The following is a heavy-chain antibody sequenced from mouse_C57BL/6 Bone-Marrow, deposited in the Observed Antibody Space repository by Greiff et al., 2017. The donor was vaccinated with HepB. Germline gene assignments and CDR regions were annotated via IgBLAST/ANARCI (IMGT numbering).Heavy chain of an antibody. CDR3: ARRRITTVPDFDY. D-gene: IGHD1-1*01. CDR2: IYPGSGST. Sequence: QVQLQQPGAELVKPGASVKMSCKASGYTFTSYWITWVKQRPGQGLEWIGDIYPGSGSTNYNEKFKSKATLTVDTSSSTAYMQLSSLTSEDSAVYYCARRRITTVPDFDYWGQGTTLTVSS. V-gene: IGHV1-55*01. J-gene: IGHJ2*01. CDR1: GYTFTSYW.